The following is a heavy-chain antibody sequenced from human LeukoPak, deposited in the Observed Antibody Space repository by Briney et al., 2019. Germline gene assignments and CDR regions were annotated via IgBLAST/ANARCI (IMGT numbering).Heavy chain of an antibody. J-gene: IGHJ4*02. D-gene: IGHD5-24*01. Sequence: LGPSLKISCKSSGSIFTNYWIGCGRQLPGKGLEWMWIIYPGDSDTIYSPSFQGQVTVSADKSISTAYLQWRSLKASDTAMYYCARRGDGYNYRYWGQGTLVTVSS. CDR3: ARRGDGYNYRY. V-gene: IGHV5-51*01. CDR2: IYPGDSDT. CDR1: GSIFTNYW.